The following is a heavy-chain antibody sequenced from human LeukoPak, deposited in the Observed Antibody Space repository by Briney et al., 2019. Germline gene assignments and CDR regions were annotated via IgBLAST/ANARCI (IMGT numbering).Heavy chain of an antibody. CDR2: IYPGDSDT. Sequence: GESLKISCKGSGYTFTTYWIGWVRQVPGKGLEWMGIIYPGDSDTRYSPSFQGQVTISADKSISTAYLQWSSLKASDTAMYYCARSLYGSSRVFDIWGQGTMVTASS. CDR1: GYTFTTYW. D-gene: IGHD1-26*01. CDR3: ARSLYGSSRVFDI. J-gene: IGHJ3*02. V-gene: IGHV5-51*01.